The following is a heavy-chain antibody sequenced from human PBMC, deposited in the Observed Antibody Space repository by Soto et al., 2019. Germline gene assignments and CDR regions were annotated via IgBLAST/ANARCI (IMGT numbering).Heavy chain of an antibody. CDR2: ISGSGGST. CDR3: AKVSGFLEPVRLLHAFDI. CDR1: GFTFSSYA. D-gene: IGHD3-3*01. J-gene: IGHJ3*02. Sequence: GGSLRLSCAASGFTFSSYAMSWVRQAPGKGLEWVSAISGSGGSTYYADSVKGRFTISRDNSKNTLYLQMNSLRAEDTAVYYCAKVSGFLEPVRLLHAFDIWGQGTMVTVSS. V-gene: IGHV3-23*01.